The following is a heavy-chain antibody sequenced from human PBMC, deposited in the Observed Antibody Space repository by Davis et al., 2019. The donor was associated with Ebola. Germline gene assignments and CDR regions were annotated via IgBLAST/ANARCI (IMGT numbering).Heavy chain of an antibody. D-gene: IGHD2-15*01. Sequence: AASVKVSCKASGYTFTSYGISWVRQAPGQGLEWMGWISAYNGNTNYAQKLQGRVTMTTDTSTSTAYMELRSLRSDDTAVYYCARDGEIVVVVAATLSYYCGMDVWGKGTTVTVSS. J-gene: IGHJ6*04. CDR1: GYTFTSYG. CDR3: ARDGEIVVVVAATLSYYCGMDV. CDR2: ISAYNGNT. V-gene: IGHV1-18*01.